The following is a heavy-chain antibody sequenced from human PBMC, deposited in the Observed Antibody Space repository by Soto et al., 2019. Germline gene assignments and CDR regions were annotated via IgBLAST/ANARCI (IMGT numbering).Heavy chain of an antibody. V-gene: IGHV3-30-3*01. Sequence: PGGSLRLSCAASGFTFSSYAMHWVRQAPGKGLEWVAVISYDGSNKYYADSVKGRFTISRDNSKNTLYLQMNSLRAEDTAVYYCARDHIVVVTASQRSYYYYGMDVWGQGTTVTVSS. CDR3: ARDHIVVVTASQRSYYYYGMDV. CDR2: ISYDGSNK. D-gene: IGHD2-21*02. J-gene: IGHJ6*02. CDR1: GFTFSSYA.